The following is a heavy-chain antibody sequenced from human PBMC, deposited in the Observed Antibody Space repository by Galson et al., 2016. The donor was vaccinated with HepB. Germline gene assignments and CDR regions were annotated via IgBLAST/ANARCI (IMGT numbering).Heavy chain of an antibody. D-gene: IGHD3-10*01. CDR1: GDSVSNNTAA. J-gene: IGHJ4*02. CDR3: ARGGSVRGVKGFDY. V-gene: IGHV6-1*01. CDR2: TYYRSKWYN. Sequence: CAISGDSVSNNTAAWNWIRQSPSRGLEWLGRTYYRSKWYNDYAASVRSRITINADTSKNQFSLRLNSMTPEDTALYFCARGGSVRGVKGFDYWGPGTLVTVSS.